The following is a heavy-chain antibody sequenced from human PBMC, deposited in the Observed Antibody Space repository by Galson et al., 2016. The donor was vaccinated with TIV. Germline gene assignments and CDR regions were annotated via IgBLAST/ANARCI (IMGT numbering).Heavy chain of an antibody. Sequence: SLRLSCAASGFTFSSHAITWVRQAPGKGLEWISAISGGGGSTYHTDSVKGRFTISRDYSKNTVFLQMNSLRAEDTAVYYCAKIDSSGYNYGGRFVYWGQGTLVTVSS. CDR3: AKIDSSGYNYGGRFVY. CDR2: ISGGGGST. D-gene: IGHD3-22*01. V-gene: IGHV3-23*01. J-gene: IGHJ4*02. CDR1: GFTFSSHA.